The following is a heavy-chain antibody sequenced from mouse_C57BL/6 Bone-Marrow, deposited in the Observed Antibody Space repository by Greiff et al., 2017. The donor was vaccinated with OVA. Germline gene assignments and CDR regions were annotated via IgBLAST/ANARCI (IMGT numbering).Heavy chain of an antibody. D-gene: IGHD1-1*01. CDR1: GFNIKDDY. CDR2: IDPENGDT. V-gene: IGHV14-4*01. CDR3: TTGNYYGSKDY. J-gene: IGHJ2*01. Sequence: EVKLMESGAELVRPGASVKLSCTASGFNIKDDYMHWVKQRPEQGLEWIGWIDPENGDTEYASKFQGKATITADTSSNTAYLQLSSLTSEDTAVYYCTTGNYYGSKDYWGQGTTLTVSS.